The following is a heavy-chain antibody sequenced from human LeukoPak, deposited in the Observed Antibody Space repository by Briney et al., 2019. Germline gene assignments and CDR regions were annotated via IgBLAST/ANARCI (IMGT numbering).Heavy chain of an antibody. CDR2: ISSNGGST. Sequence: GGSLRLSCAASGFTFSSYAMHWVRQAPGKGLEYVSAISSNGGSTYYANSVKGRFTTSRDNSKNTLYLQMGSLRAEDMAVYYCARSVTTVTTGLDYWGQGTLVTVPS. CDR3: ARSVTTVTTGLDY. CDR1: GFTFSSYA. V-gene: IGHV3-64*01. D-gene: IGHD4-17*01. J-gene: IGHJ4*02.